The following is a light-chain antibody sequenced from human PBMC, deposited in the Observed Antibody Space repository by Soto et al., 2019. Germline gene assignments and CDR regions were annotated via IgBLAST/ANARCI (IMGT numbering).Light chain of an antibody. J-gene: IGKJ2*01. CDR1: RSLVHRDGNTY. Sequence: VVLTQSPLSLRVTPGQPASISCTSSRSLVHRDGNTYLSWFHQRPGQSPRRLIYKVSIRDSGVPDRFSGSGSGTYFTLKISRVEAEDVGLYSCMQGTDWPPYTFGQGTKLEI. CDR3: MQGTDWPPYT. V-gene: IGKV2-30*02. CDR2: KVS.